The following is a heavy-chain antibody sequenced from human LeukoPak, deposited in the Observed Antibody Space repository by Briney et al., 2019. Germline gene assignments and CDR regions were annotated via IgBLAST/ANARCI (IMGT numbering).Heavy chain of an antibody. CDR3: AGDRTVIAARPGYYYYYMDV. Sequence: VASVKVSCKASGYTFTSYGISWVRQAPGQGLEWMGWISAYNGNTNYAQKFQGRVTITADESTSTAYMELSSLRSEDTAVYYCAGDRTVIAARPGYYYYYMDVWGKGTTVTVSS. V-gene: IGHV1-18*01. J-gene: IGHJ6*03. D-gene: IGHD6-6*01. CDR1: GYTFTSYG. CDR2: ISAYNGNT.